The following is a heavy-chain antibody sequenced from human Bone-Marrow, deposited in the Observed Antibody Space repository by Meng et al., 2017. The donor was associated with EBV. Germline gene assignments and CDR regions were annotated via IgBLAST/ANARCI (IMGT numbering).Heavy chain of an antibody. CDR3: ARGAITPFDY. CDR1: GFTFRDYY. Sequence: QVQLVEXXXXXVKPGGXXXLPCAASGFTFRDYYMSWIRQAPGKGLEWVSYISSSGSTIYYADSVKGRFTISRDNAKNSLYLQMNSLRAEDTAVYYCARGAITPFDYWGQGTLVTVSS. V-gene: IGHV3-11*01. D-gene: IGHD5-12*01. J-gene: IGHJ4*02. CDR2: ISSSGSTI.